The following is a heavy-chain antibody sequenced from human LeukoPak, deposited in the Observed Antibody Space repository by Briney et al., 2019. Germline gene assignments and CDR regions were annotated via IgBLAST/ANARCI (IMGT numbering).Heavy chain of an antibody. V-gene: IGHV1-2*02. Sequence: ASVTVSCKASGYTFTGYYMHWVRQAPGQGLEWMGWINPNSGGTNYAQKFQGRVTMTRDTSISTAYMELSRLRSDDTAVYYCARVLRSSGSGTTGFDPWGQGTLVTVSS. CDR2: INPNSGGT. J-gene: IGHJ5*02. CDR1: GYTFTGYY. D-gene: IGHD6-19*01. CDR3: ARVLRSSGSGTTGFDP.